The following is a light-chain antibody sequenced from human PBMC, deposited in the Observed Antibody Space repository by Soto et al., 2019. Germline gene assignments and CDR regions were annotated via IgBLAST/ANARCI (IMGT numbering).Light chain of an antibody. J-gene: IGKJ3*01. CDR3: QKHDCVPL. Sequence: DIQLTQSPSSLSASVGHRVTITCQARQDISNNLNWYQQKPGKAPNLLIYDTSDLETGVPSKFSGGGSGTFFSFSINSLQPEDIATYYLQKHDCVPLFGPRPKVEIK. V-gene: IGKV1-33*01. CDR2: DTS. CDR1: QDISNN.